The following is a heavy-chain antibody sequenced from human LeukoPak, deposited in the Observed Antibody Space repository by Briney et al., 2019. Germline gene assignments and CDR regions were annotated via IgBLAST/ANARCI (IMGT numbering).Heavy chain of an antibody. V-gene: IGHV3-11*01. J-gene: IGHJ4*02. D-gene: IGHD5-12*01. CDR1: GFTFSDYY. CDR3: ASDIVATSGDF. CDR2: ITSSGDDI. Sequence: GGSLRLSCAASGFTFSDYYMSWIRQAPGRGLEWVAYITSSGDDIYYADSVKGRFTISRDNAKNALFLRMSSLRVEDTATYYCASDIVATSGDFWGQGTLVSVSS.